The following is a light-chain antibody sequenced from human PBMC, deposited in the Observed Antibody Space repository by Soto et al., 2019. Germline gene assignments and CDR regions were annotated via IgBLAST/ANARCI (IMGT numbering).Light chain of an antibody. CDR2: KAS. Sequence: DIQMTQSPSTLSGSVGDRVTITCRASQTISSWLAWYQQKPGKAPKLLIYKASTLKSGVPSRFSGSGSGTEFTLTITSLQPDDFATYYCHQYNRFPRTFGQGTKVDNK. CDR3: HQYNRFPRT. J-gene: IGKJ1*01. V-gene: IGKV1-5*03. CDR1: QTISSW.